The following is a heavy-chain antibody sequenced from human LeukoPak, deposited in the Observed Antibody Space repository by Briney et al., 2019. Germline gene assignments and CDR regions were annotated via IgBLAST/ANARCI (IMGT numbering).Heavy chain of an antibody. CDR1: GFTFSSYA. CDR3: SKSRVVVTHFDY. Sequence: GGSLRLSCGASGFTFSSYAMSWVRQAPGKGLEWVSAISGNGGSTYYADSVKGRFTISRDNSKNTLYLQMNSLRGEDTAVYYCSKSRVVVTHFDYWGQGTLVTVSS. V-gene: IGHV3-23*01. J-gene: IGHJ4*02. CDR2: ISGNGGST. D-gene: IGHD2-2*01.